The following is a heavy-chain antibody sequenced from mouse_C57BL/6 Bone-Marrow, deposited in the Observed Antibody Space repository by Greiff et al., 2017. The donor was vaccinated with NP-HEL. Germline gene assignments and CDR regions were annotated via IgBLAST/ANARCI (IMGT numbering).Heavy chain of an antibody. CDR1: GYSFTGYY. V-gene: IGHV1-42*01. J-gene: IGHJ3*01. CDR2: INPSTGGT. CDR3: ARDYVPAWFAY. D-gene: IGHD1-1*02. Sequence: EVQLQQSGPELVKPGASVKISCKASGYSFTGYYMNWVKQSPEKSLEWIGEINPSTGGTTYNQKFKAKATLTVDKSSSTAYMQLKSLTSEDSAVYYCARDYVPAWFAYWGQGTLVTVSA.